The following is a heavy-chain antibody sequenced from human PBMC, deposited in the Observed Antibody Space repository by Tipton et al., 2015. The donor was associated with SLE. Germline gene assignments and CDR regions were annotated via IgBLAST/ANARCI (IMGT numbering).Heavy chain of an antibody. Sequence: GSLRLSCAASGFTINRYWLHWVRQAPGKGLMWVSRIDSDGTITNYADTVKGRFTISRDNAKDTLYLQMNSLRAEDTAVYYCARIHYYGSGSRDYWGQGTLVTVSS. CDR2: IDSDGTIT. V-gene: IGHV3-74*01. D-gene: IGHD3-10*01. J-gene: IGHJ4*02. CDR3: ARIHYYGSGSRDY. CDR1: GFTINRYW.